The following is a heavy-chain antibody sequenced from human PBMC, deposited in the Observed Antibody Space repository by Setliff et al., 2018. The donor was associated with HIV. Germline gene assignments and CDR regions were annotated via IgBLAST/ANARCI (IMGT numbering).Heavy chain of an antibody. CDR1: GGSISSGDYY. D-gene: IGHD3-10*01. CDR2: IYYSGST. Sequence: SETLSLTCTVSGGSISSGDYYWSWIRQPPGKGLEWIGYIYYSGSTYYNPSLKSRVTISVDTSKNQFSLQLSSVTAADTAVYYCACMVRGVIGPYFDYWGQGTLVTVSS. V-gene: IGHV4-30-4*08. J-gene: IGHJ4*02. CDR3: ACMVRGVIGPYFDY.